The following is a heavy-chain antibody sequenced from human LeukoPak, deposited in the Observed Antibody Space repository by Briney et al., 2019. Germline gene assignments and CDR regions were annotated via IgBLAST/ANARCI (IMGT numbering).Heavy chain of an antibody. J-gene: IGHJ4*02. CDR2: IYYSGST. CDR1: GGSISSYY. D-gene: IGHD3-3*01. Sequence: SETLSLTCTVSGGSISSYYWSWIRQPPGKGLEWIGYIYYSGSTNYNPSLKSRVTISVDTSKNQFSLKLSSVTAADTAVYYCARSTSGFLEWLPYDYWGQGTLVTVYS. CDR3: ARSTSGFLEWLPYDY. V-gene: IGHV4-59*01.